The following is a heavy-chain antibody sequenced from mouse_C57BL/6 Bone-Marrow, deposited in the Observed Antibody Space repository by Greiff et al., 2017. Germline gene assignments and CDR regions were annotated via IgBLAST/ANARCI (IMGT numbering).Heavy chain of an antibody. CDR3: ARSRSYDGRFAY. CDR1: GYTFTSYW. V-gene: IGHV1-64*01. J-gene: IGHJ3*01. Sequence: VQLQQSGAELVKPGASVKLSCKASGYTFTSYWMHWVKQRPGQGLEWIGMIHPNSGSTNYNEKFKSKATLTVDKSSSTAYMQLSSLTSEDSAVYYCARSRSYDGRFAYWGQGTLVTVSA. CDR2: IHPNSGST. D-gene: IGHD2-3*01.